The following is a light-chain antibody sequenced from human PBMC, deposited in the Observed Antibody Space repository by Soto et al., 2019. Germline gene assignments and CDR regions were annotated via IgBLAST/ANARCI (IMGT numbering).Light chain of an antibody. J-gene: IGLJ1*01. CDR1: XXDVGGYNY. V-gene: IGLV2-8*01. CDR3: MSYAGGNRFV. Sequence: QSALTQPPSASGSPGQSVTIXXAGTXXDVGGYNYDSWYQQHPGKVPQLMIYQVTKRPSGVPDRFSASKSDTTASLTISGLQAEDEGDYYCMSYAGGNRFVFGTGTKLTVL. CDR2: QVT.